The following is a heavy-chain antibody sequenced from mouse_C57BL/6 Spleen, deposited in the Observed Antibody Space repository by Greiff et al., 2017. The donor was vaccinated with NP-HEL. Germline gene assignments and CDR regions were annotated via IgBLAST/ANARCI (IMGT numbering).Heavy chain of an antibody. J-gene: IGHJ2*01. CDR1: GFTFSSYG. Sequence: EVQGVESGGDLVKPGGSLKLSCAASGFTFSSYGMSWVRQTPDKRLEWVATISSGGSYTYYPDSVKGRFTISRDNAKNTLYLQMSSLKSEDTAMYYCARSNYYGSSPYYFDYWGQGTTLTVSS. CDR3: ARSNYYGSSPYYFDY. D-gene: IGHD1-1*01. CDR2: ISSGGSYT. V-gene: IGHV5-6*01.